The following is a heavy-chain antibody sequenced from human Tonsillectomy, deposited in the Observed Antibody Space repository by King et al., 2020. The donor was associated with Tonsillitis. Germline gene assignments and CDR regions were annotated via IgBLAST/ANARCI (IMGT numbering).Heavy chain of an antibody. D-gene: IGHD3-3*01. CDR3: ARGLKYSDFWRAGAYYYGMDV. CDR2: IYHSGST. J-gene: IGHJ6*02. Sequence: QLQESGPGLVKPSGTLSLTCAVSGGSISSSNWWSWVRQPPGKGLEWIGEIYHSGSTNYNPSLKSRVTISVDKSKNQFSLKLSSVTAADTAVYYCARGLKYSDFWRAGAYYYGMDVWGQGTTVTVSS. V-gene: IGHV4-4*02. CDR1: GGSISSSNW.